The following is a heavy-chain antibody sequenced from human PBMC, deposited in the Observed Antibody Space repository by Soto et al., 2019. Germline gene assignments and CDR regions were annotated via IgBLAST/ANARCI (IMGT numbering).Heavy chain of an antibody. Sequence: SETLSLTCSVSGGSISSGYWTWIRHPPGKRLEWIGYIYLGGSINYNPSLKSRVIISVDTAKNQFSLSLSSVTAADTAVYYCTGAYYDIDGYILDSWGQGTSVTVSS. D-gene: IGHD3-22*01. V-gene: IGHV4-59*01. CDR3: TGAYYDIDGYILDS. J-gene: IGHJ5*01. CDR1: GGSISSGY. CDR2: IYLGGSI.